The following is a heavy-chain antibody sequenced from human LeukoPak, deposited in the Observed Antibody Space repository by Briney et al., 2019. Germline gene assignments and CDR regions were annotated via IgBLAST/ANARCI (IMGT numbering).Heavy chain of an antibody. Sequence: SETLSLTCAVYGGSFSGYYWSWIRQPPGKGLEWIGEINHSGSTNYNPSLKSRVAISVDTSKNQFSLKLSSVTAADTAVYYCARFWSGVDYLDYWGQGTLVTVSS. CDR1: GGSFSGYY. CDR2: INHSGST. J-gene: IGHJ4*02. V-gene: IGHV4-34*01. D-gene: IGHD2-8*01. CDR3: ARFWSGVDYLDY.